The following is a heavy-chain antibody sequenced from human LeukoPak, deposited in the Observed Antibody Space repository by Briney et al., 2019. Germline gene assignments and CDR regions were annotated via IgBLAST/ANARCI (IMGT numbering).Heavy chain of an antibody. J-gene: IGHJ6*02. CDR3: ARDLNPGDHNYYYYYGMDV. CDR1: GFTFSLYS. D-gene: IGHD4-17*01. CDR2: ISSSSSYI. Sequence: PGGSLRLSCVASGFTFSLYSMTWVRQAPGKGLEWVSSISSSSSYIYYADSVKGRFTISRDNAKNSLYLQMNSLRAEDTAVYYCARDLNPGDHNYYYYYGMDVWGQGTTVTVSS. V-gene: IGHV3-21*01.